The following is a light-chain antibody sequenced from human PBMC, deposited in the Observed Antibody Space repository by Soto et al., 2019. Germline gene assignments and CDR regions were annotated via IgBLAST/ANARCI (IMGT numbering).Light chain of an antibody. V-gene: IGKV1-39*01. J-gene: IGKJ1*01. CDR2: AAS. Sequence: DIQMTQSPSSLSASVGDRVTITCRASQSISSYLNWYQQKPGKAPNLLIYAASSLQTGVPSRFSGSGSGTDFTLTISSLQPEDFATYYCQQSYSTPWTFGQGNKVELK. CDR1: QSISSY. CDR3: QQSYSTPWT.